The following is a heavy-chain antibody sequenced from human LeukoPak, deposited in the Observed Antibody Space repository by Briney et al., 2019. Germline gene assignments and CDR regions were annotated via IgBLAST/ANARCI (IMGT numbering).Heavy chain of an antibody. CDR1: GGSFSGYY. D-gene: IGHD6-6*01. CDR2: INHSGST. J-gene: IGHJ3*02. V-gene: IGHV4-34*01. CDR3: ARPMSSYSRYAFDI. Sequence: SETLSLTCAVYGGSFSGYYWSWIRQPPGKGLEWIGEINHSGSTNYNPSLKSRVTISVDTSKNQFSLKLSSVTAADTAVHYCARPMSSYSRYAFDIWGQGTMVTVSS.